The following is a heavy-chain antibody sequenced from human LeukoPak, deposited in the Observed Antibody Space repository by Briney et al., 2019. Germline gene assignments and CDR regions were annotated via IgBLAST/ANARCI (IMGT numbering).Heavy chain of an antibody. CDR3: ARDKQPRDN. D-gene: IGHD5-18*01. Sequence: PSETLSLTCTVSGGSLSGYYWGWIRQPPGKGLEWIGYIYYSGSADYNPSLKSRVTISVDTSKNQFSLKLRSVTAADTAVYYCARDKQPRDNWGQGTLVTVSS. CDR1: GGSLSGYY. V-gene: IGHV4-59*01. CDR2: IYYSGSA. J-gene: IGHJ4*02.